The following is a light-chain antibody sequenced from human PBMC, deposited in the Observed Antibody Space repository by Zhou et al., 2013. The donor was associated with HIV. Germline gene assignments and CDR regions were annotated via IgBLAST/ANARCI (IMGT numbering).Light chain of an antibody. CDR3: QKYNSAPRRT. Sequence: DIQMTQSPSSLSASVGDKVTITCRASQGISHDLGWYQQKPGKVPKLLIYAASTLQSGVPSRFSGSGSGTDFTLTISSLQPEDVATYYCQKYNSAPRRTFGQGTRLEIK. V-gene: IGKV1-27*01. CDR2: AAS. CDR1: QGISHD. J-gene: IGKJ5*01.